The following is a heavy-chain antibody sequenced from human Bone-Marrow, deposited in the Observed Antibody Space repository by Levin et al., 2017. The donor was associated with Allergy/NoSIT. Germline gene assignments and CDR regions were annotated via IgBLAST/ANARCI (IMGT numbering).Heavy chain of an antibody. D-gene: IGHD5-12*01. CDR1: GGSISSGDYY. CDR2: IYHSGNT. Sequence: PSETLSLTCTVSGGSISSGDYYWTWIRQSPGKDLEWLGYIYHSGNTYYNPALKSRVTISIDTSKNQFSLKLASVTAADTAVYYCAGELATSAAFDIWGRGTMVSVSS. CDR3: AGELATSAAFDI. V-gene: IGHV4-30-4*01. J-gene: IGHJ3*02.